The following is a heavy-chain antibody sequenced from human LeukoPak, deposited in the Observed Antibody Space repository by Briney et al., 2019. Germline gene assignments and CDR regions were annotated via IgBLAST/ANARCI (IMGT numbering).Heavy chain of an antibody. Sequence: SVKVSCKASGGTFSSYAISWVRQAPGQGLEWMGGIIPIFGTANYAQKFQGRVTITADESTSTAYMELSSLRSEDTAVYYCARDAHYCSSISCYVFDIWGQGTMATVSS. D-gene: IGHD2-2*01. V-gene: IGHV1-69*01. J-gene: IGHJ3*02. CDR3: ARDAHYCSSISCYVFDI. CDR1: GGTFSSYA. CDR2: IIPIFGTA.